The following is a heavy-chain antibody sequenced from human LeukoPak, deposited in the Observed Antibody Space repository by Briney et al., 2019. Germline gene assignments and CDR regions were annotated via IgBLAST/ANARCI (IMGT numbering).Heavy chain of an antibody. Sequence: GGSLRLSCAASGFTSSNFAMTWVRQAPGKGLEWVSSIVGSSSTYYADSLKGRFTISRDNAKNSLYLQMNSLRAEDTAVYYCARIGAGSSRDYWGQGTLVTVSS. J-gene: IGHJ4*02. CDR2: IVGSSST. V-gene: IGHV3-21*01. CDR1: GFTSSNFA. CDR3: ARIGAGSSRDY. D-gene: IGHD6-13*01.